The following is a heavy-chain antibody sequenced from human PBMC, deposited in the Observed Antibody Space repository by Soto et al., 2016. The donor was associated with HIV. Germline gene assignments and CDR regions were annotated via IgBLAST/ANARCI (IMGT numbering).Heavy chain of an antibody. D-gene: IGHD1-1*01. CDR1: GYTFTDYD. CDR3: ARDPVGLGTTHNFDNYFDY. CDR2: MNPNSGNT. J-gene: IGHJ4*02. Sequence: QVQLAQSGAEVKKPGASVKVSCKASGYTFTDYDINWVRQATGQGLEWMGWMNPNSGNTGYAQKFQGRVTIARNTPISTAYMELTSLRSEDTAVYYCARDPVGLGTTHNFDNYFDYWGQGTLVTVSS. V-gene: IGHV1-8*03.